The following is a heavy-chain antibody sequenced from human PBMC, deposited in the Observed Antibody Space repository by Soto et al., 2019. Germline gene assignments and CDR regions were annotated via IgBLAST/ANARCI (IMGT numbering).Heavy chain of an antibody. Sequence: SETLSLTCAVYGGSFSGYYWSWIRQPPGKGLEWIGEINHSGSTNYNPSLKSRVTISVDTSKNQFSLKLSSVTAADTAVYYCARSPRQWLALRWFDPWGQGTLVTVSS. CDR3: ARSPRQWLALRWFDP. CDR2: INHSGST. CDR1: GGSFSGYY. V-gene: IGHV4-34*01. D-gene: IGHD6-19*01. J-gene: IGHJ5*02.